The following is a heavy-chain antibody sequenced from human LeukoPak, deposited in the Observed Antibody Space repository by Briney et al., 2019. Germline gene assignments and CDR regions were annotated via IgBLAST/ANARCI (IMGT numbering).Heavy chain of an antibody. D-gene: IGHD2-15*01. J-gene: IGHJ4*02. Sequence: SETLSLTCSVSGDSTAGRYWSWIRQSPGKGLEWLGLAYKSGDVNYHPSFRSRLSVSLDRSKTQVSLRLRSVTAADTAVYYCARTIVVVVAAPLTPFDYWGQGTLVTVSS. CDR3: ARTIVVVVAAPLTPFDY. CDR2: AYKSGDV. V-gene: IGHV4-59*11. CDR1: GDSTAGRY.